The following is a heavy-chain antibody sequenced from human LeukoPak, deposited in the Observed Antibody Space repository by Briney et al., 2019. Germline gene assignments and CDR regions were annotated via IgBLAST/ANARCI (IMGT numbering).Heavy chain of an antibody. CDR3: ARLRGYTDGNPGY. Sequence: GSLRLSCAASGFTFSSYSMNWIRQPPGKGLEWIGSIYYTGDTYYNSSLKSRVTISVDTSKNQYSLKLSSVTAADTAIYYCARLRGYTDGNPGYWGQGSLVTVSS. J-gene: IGHJ4*02. CDR2: IYYTGDT. V-gene: IGHV4-39*01. CDR1: GFTFSSYS. D-gene: IGHD5-12*01.